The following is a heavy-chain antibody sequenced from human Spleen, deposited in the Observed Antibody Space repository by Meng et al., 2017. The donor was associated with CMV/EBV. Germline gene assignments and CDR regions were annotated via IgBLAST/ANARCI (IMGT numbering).Heavy chain of an antibody. V-gene: IGHV3-23*01. J-gene: IGHJ5*01. CDR3: AKGGRAVSAAIGGWFDS. CDR2: ITGTGSSR. D-gene: IGHD2-2*02. CDR1: FTFSTYA. Sequence: FTFSTYAMPWVRQTPGKGLEWVSAITGTGSSRYYADSVEGRFTISRDNSKNTLYLEMNSLRVEDTAVYYCAKGGRAVSAAIGGWFDSWGQGTLVTVSS.